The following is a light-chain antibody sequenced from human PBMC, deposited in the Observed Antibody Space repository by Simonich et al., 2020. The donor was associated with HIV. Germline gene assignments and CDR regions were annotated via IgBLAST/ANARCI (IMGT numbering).Light chain of an antibody. Sequence: EIVLTQSPATLSLSPGERATLSCRASQSVSSILAWYPRKPGQAPRLLIYDASTRATGIPARCSGSGSGTDFTLTISSLEPEDFAVYYCQQRSNYPITFGQGTRLEIK. CDR2: DAS. CDR1: QSVSSI. V-gene: IGKV3-11*01. J-gene: IGKJ5*01. CDR3: QQRSNYPIT.